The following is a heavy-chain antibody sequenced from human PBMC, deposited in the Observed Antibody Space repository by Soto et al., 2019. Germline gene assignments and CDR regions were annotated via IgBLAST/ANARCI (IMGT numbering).Heavy chain of an antibody. CDR2: ISWNSGSI. CDR1: GFTFDDYA. D-gene: IGHD6-19*01. V-gene: IGHV3-9*01. Sequence: EVQLVESGGGLVQPGRSLRLSCAASGFTFDDYAMHWVRQAPGKGLEWVSGISWNSGSIGYVDSVKGRFTISRDNAKNSLYLQMNSLRAEDTALYYCAKDTRVRAGIDYWGQGTLVTVSS. J-gene: IGHJ4*02. CDR3: AKDTRVRAGIDY.